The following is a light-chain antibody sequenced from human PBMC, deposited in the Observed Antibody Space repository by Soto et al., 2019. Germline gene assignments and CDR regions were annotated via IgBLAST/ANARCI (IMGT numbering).Light chain of an antibody. Sequence: DIVMTQSPDSLAVSLGERATINCKSSQSVFYSSINKNYLAWYQQKPEQPPKLLIYWASTRESGVPDRFSGSGSGTDFTLTISSLQAEDVAVYYCHHYYSTPYTFGQGTKLEIK. CDR3: HHYYSTPYT. V-gene: IGKV4-1*01. CDR2: WAS. CDR1: QSVFYSSINKNY. J-gene: IGKJ2*01.